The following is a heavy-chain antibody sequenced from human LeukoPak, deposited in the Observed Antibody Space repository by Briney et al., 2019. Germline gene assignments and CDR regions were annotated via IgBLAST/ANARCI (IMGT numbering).Heavy chain of an antibody. J-gene: IGHJ1*01. D-gene: IGHD5-24*01. CDR3: ARGEMATIFL. V-gene: IGHV4-61*03. CDR2: IYYSGST. CDR1: GYSISSGYY. Sequence: SETLSLTCTVSGYSISSGYYWGWIRQPPGKGLEWIGYIYYSGSTNYNPSLRSRVTISVDPSKSHFSLKLRSVTAADTAVYFCARGEMATIFLWGQGTRVTVSS.